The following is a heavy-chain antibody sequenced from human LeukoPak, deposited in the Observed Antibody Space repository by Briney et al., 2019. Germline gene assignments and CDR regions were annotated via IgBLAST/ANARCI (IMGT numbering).Heavy chain of an antibody. J-gene: IGHJ3*02. CDR3: ARSGDDYGDYSNAFDI. Sequence: PSQTLSLTCTVSGGSISSGSYYWSWIRQPAGKGLEWIGRIYTSGSTNYNPSLKSRVTISVDTSKNQSSLKLSSVTAADTAVYYCARSGDDYGDYSNAFDIWGQGTMVTVSS. D-gene: IGHD4-17*01. CDR1: GGSISSGSYY. CDR2: IYTSGST. V-gene: IGHV4-61*02.